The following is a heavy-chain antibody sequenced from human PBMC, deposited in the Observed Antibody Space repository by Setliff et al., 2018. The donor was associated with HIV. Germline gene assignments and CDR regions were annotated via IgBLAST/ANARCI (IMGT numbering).Heavy chain of an antibody. V-gene: IGHV4-4*02. CDR2: IFHSGST. J-gene: IGHJ4*02. CDR3: AKDRSGSYRTFDY. Sequence: SETLSLTCAVSGGSISTRYWWSWVRQTPGKGLEWIGEIFHSGSTYYNPSLKSRVTISMDTSKNQFSLKLNSVTAADTAVYYCAKDRSGSYRTFDYWGPGILVTVSS. D-gene: IGHD1-26*01. CDR1: GGSISTRYW.